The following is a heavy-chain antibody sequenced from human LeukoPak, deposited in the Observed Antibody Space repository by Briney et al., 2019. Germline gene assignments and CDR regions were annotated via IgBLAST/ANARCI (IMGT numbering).Heavy chain of an antibody. CDR2: ISGSGGNT. CDR3: AKARGVDAFDM. D-gene: IGHD3-10*01. CDR1: GFTFSSCA. J-gene: IGHJ3*02. V-gene: IGHV3-23*01. Sequence: GGSLRLSCAVSGFTFSSCAMSWVRQAPGKGLEWVSGISGSGGNTYYADSVRGRFTISRDNSKNTLDLQMNSLRAEDTAVYYCAKARGVDAFDMWGQGTMVTVSS.